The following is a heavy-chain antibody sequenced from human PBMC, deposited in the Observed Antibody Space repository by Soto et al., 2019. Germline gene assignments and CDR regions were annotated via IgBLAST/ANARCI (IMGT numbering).Heavy chain of an antibody. J-gene: IGHJ6*02. Sequence: EVQLLESGGGLIQPGGSLRLSCAASGFTFSDYAMSWVRQAPGKGLEWVSAISGSGGSTYYADSVKGRFTISRDNAKNSLYLQMNSLRAEDTAVYYCARDTLYCTNGVCYVYGMDVWGQGTTVTVSS. CDR1: GFTFSDYA. D-gene: IGHD2-8*01. V-gene: IGHV3-23*01. CDR2: ISGSGGST. CDR3: ARDTLYCTNGVCYVYGMDV.